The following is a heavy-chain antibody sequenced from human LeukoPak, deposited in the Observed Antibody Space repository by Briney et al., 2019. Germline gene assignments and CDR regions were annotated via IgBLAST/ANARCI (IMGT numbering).Heavy chain of an antibody. D-gene: IGHD3-9*01. CDR2: ISGSGGST. CDR1: GFTFSSYA. Sequence: GGSLRLSCAASGFTFSSYAMSWVRQAPGKGLEWVSAISGSGGSTYYADSVKGRFTISRDNAKNSLYLQMNSLRAEDTAVYYCARSFYDILTGYYNGPFDYWGQGTLVTVSS. CDR3: ARSFYDILTGYYNGPFDY. J-gene: IGHJ4*02. V-gene: IGHV3-23*01.